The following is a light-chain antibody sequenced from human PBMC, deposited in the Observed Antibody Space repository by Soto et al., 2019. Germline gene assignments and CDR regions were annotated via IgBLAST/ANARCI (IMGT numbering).Light chain of an antibody. V-gene: IGKV3D-15*01. CDR2: GAS. J-gene: IGKJ4*02. CDR3: HQYKNWPCT. Sequence: MVMTQSPATLSVSPGERATLSCRASQSVSTKLAWYQQKPGQAPRLLIYGASTRATGIPARFSGSGSGTALTLTIRRLEAEDFAVCYRHQYKNWPCTFGPGTRVEIK. CDR1: QSVSTK.